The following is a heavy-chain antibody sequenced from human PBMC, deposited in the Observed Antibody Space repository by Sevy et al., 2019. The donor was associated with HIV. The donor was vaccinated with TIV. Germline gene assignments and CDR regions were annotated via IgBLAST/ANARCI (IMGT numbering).Heavy chain of an antibody. CDR1: GFTFDDYG. CDR2: ISWNGGRI. D-gene: IGHD3-10*01. V-gene: IGHV3-20*04. Sequence: GGSLRLSCAASGFTFDDYGMNWVRQAPGKGLEWVSGISWNGGRIGSADSVKGRFTISKDNAKNSLYLQMNSLRAEDTALYYCATDSGYGSGSYYSFWGKGTLVTVSS. CDR3: ATDSGYGSGSYYSF. J-gene: IGHJ4*02.